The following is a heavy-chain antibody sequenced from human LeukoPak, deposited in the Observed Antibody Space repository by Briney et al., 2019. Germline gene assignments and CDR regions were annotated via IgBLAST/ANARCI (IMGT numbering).Heavy chain of an antibody. CDR3: ARLRIGY. J-gene: IGHJ4*02. V-gene: IGHV3-53*01. CDR1: GLTATSNH. CDR2: IKSDGTT. Sequence: PRGCLRLSCAASGLTATSNHISWVCQAPGKGLEWVSLIKSDGTTEYADSATGRFTISRYNSKNTLLLQMNTVRVEGAAVYYGARLRIGYWDRGTPVTVSS.